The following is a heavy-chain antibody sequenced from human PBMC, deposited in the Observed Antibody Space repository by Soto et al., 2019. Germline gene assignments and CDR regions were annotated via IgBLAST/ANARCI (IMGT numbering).Heavy chain of an antibody. CDR2: ISGSGGST. D-gene: IGHD3-3*01. V-gene: IGHV3-23*01. Sequence: EVQLLESGGGLVQPGGSPRLSCAASGFTFSSYAMSWVRQAPGKGLEWVSAISGSGGSTYYADSVKGRFTISRDNSKNTLYLQMNSLRAEDTAVYYCANLGQYYDFWSGTDLDFDYWGQGTLVTVSS. CDR1: GFTFSSYA. CDR3: ANLGQYYDFWSGTDLDFDY. J-gene: IGHJ4*02.